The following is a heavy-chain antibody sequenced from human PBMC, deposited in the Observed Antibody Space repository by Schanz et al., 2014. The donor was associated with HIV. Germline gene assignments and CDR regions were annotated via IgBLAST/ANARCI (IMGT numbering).Heavy chain of an antibody. V-gene: IGHV3-30*04. J-gene: IGHJ4*02. CDR2: ISYDGSYK. CDR3: AKDYYGLLDH. D-gene: IGHD1-26*01. Sequence: LLESGGGLVQPGGSLRLSCAASGFTFSTTAMSWVRQAPGKGLEWAAVISYDGSYKYYADSVKGRFTISRDNSKNTLFLQMNSLRAEDTAVYYCAKDYYGLLDHWGQGTLVTVSS. CDR1: GFTFSTTA.